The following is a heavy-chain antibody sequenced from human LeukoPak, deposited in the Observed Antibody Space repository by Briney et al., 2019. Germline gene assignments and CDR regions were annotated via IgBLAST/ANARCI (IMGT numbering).Heavy chain of an antibody. D-gene: IGHD6-13*01. V-gene: IGHV4-59*01. CDR3: ARELGIAGPHYGMDV. CDR2: IYYSGST. CDR1: GGSISSYY. J-gene: IGHJ6*02. Sequence: SETLSLTCTVSGGSISSYYWSWIRQPPGKGLEWIGYIYYSGSTNYSPSLKSRVTISVDTSKNQFSLKLSSVTAADTAVYYCARELGIAGPHYGMDVWGQGTTVTVSS.